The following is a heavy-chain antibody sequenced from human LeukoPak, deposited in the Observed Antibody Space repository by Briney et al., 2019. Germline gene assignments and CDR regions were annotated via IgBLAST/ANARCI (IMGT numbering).Heavy chain of an antibody. D-gene: IGHD2-2*01. J-gene: IGHJ4*02. V-gene: IGHV3-48*01. CDR3: AKDPWYCSSTSCYSSFDY. Sequence: GGSLRLSCAVSEFTFSSYSMNWVRQAPGKGLEWVSYISSSSSTIYYADSVKGRFTISRDNAKKSLYLQMNSLRAEDTAVYYCAKDPWYCSSTSCYSSFDYWGQGTLVTVSS. CDR1: EFTFSSYS. CDR2: ISSSSSTI.